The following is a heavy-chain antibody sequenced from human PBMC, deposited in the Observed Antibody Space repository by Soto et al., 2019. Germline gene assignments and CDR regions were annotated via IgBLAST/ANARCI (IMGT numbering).Heavy chain of an antibody. CDR2: ISYDGSNK. J-gene: IGHJ4*02. V-gene: IGHV3-30*03. CDR3: ALAAAGGYFDY. D-gene: IGHD6-13*01. Sequence: GGSLRLSCAASGFTFSSYGMHWVRQAPGKGLEWVAVISYDGSNKYYADSVKGRFTISRDNSKNTLYLQMNSLRAEDAAVYYCALAAAGGYFDYWGQGTLVTVSS. CDR1: GFTFSSYG.